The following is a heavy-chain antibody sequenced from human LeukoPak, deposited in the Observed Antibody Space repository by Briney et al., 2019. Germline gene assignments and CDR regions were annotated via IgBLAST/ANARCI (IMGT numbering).Heavy chain of an antibody. CDR1: GYRFNTYW. Sequence: GESLKISCKGSGYRFNTYWIAWVRQMPGKGLEWMGIIYPGDSDLRYRPSFQGQVNISADKSISTAYLQWNSLKASDTAMYYCARVHDSSGYYWCFDLWGRGTLVTVSS. J-gene: IGHJ2*01. CDR2: IYPGDSDL. CDR3: ARVHDSSGYYWCFDL. D-gene: IGHD3-22*01. V-gene: IGHV5-51*01.